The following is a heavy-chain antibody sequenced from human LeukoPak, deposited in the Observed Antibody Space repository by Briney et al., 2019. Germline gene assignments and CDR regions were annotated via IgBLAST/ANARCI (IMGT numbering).Heavy chain of an antibody. V-gene: IGHV4-34*01. Sequence: SETLSLTCAVYGGSFSGYYWSWIRQPPGRGRGWIGEINHSGSTNYNPSLKRRATIPVATSKNQSSLNLSSVTAAATAVYSFPEFGITMIGGVWGKRTTVTISS. J-gene: IGHJ6*04. CDR3: PEFGITMIGGV. CDR1: GGSFSGYY. CDR2: INHSGST. D-gene: IGHD3-10*02.